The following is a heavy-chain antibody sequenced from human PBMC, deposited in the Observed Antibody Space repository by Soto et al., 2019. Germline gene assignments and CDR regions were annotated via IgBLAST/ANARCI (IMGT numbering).Heavy chain of an antibody. Sequence: EVQLLESGGGLVQPGGSLRLSCVVSGFTFGSYAMSWVRQAPEKGPEWVAILGGNGFTTYYADSVKGRFTISGDKSKSTLVLQMNSLRAHDTGVYYCAKAPRPNLNFFYHMDGWGRGTSGTVSS. J-gene: IGHJ6*03. CDR2: LGGNGFTT. CDR1: GFTFGSYA. CDR3: AKAPRPNLNFFYHMDG. V-gene: IGHV3-23*01. D-gene: IGHD1-1*01.